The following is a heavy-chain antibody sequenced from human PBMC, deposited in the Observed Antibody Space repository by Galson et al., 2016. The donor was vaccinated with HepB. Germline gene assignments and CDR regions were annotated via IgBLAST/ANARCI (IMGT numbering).Heavy chain of an antibody. V-gene: IGHV2-5*08. CDR2: IYWDGNR. Sequence: SWVRQPPGKALEWVAVIYWDGNRRYSPSLKTRLTITKDTSKNEVVLTMTNMAPVDTATYYCAHRYRRLGVTLLDSWGQGTLVTVSS. CDR3: AHRYRRLGVTLLDS. D-gene: IGHD3-10*01. J-gene: IGHJ4*02.